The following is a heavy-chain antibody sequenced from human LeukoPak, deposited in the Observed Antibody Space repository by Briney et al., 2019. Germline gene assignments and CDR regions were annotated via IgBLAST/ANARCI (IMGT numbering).Heavy chain of an antibody. V-gene: IGHV4-59*08. Sequence: PSETLSLTCTVSGGSISSCYWSWIRQPPGKGLEWIGYIYYSGSTNYNPSLKSRVTISVDTSKNQFSLKLSSVTAADTAVYYCASYPGIAAAGTEGSWFDPWGQGTLVTVSS. CDR3: ASYPGIAAAGTEGSWFDP. CDR1: GGSISSCY. D-gene: IGHD6-13*01. CDR2: IYYSGST. J-gene: IGHJ5*02.